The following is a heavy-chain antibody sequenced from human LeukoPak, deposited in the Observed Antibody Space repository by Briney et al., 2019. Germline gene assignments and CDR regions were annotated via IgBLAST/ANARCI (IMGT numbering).Heavy chain of an antibody. Sequence: PGRSLRLSCTASGVTFGDYAMSCVRQAPGKGLEWVGFIRSKASGGTTEYTASVKGRFTISRDDSKSIAYLQMNSLITEDTAIYYCSRGYSIDYWGQGSQVTVSS. CDR2: IRSKASGGTT. V-gene: IGHV3-49*04. CDR3: SRGYSIDY. CDR1: GVTFGDYA. D-gene: IGHD4-11*01. J-gene: IGHJ4*02.